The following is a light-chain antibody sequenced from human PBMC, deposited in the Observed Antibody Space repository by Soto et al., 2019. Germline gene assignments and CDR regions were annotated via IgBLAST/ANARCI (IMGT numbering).Light chain of an antibody. Sequence: DIQMTQSPSSLSASVGDRVTITCQASRDIDKFLNWYQQKPGKAPKLLIYDASNLATGVPSRFSGSGSGTHFTFTISSLQPEDVATYYCQQYYDLPITFGQGTRLQIK. CDR3: QQYYDLPIT. V-gene: IGKV1-33*01. J-gene: IGKJ5*01. CDR1: RDIDKF. CDR2: DAS.